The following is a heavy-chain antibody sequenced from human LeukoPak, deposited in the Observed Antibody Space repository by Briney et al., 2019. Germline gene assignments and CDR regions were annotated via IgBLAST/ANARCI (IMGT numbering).Heavy chain of an antibody. D-gene: IGHD3-10*01. CDR1: GLSFSIYA. J-gene: IGHJ4*02. CDR3: ARGSAYHGSGTYYNEPLQF. V-gene: IGHV3-64*02. Sequence: GGSLRLSCAASGLSFSIYAMHWVRQAPGKGLEYVSAISYDGYDTYYAESVKGRFTISRDNYKDSLYLEMGRLRPEDMGVYYCARGSAYHGSGTYYNEPLQFWGQGTLVIVSS. CDR2: ISYDGYDT.